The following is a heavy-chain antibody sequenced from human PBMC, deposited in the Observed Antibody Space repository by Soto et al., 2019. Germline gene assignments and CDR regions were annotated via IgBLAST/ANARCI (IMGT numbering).Heavy chain of an antibody. CDR1: GFTFDDYA. CDR3: AKGLYGTGSGFEY. CDR2: ISWSSGTI. J-gene: IGHJ4*02. Sequence: PGGSLRLSCAASGFTFDDYAMHWVRQAPGKGLEWVSSISWSSGTIDYADSVKGRFTISRDNAKNSLYLQMNSLRAEDTAFYHCAKGLYGTGSGFEYWGQGTLVTVSS. D-gene: IGHD3-10*01. V-gene: IGHV3-9*01.